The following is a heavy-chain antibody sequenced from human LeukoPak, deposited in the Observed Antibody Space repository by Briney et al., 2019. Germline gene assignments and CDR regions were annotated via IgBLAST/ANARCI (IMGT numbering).Heavy chain of an antibody. V-gene: IGHV3-7*03. CDR1: EFTFSSYW. D-gene: IGHD2-15*01. CDR2: IKQDGSEK. CDR3: ARDGGYCSGGTCYSTH. Sequence: GSLRLSRAASEFTFSSYWMSWVRQAPGKGLEWVASIKQDGSEKYYVDSVRGRFTISRDNANNSLYLQMNCLRAEDTAMYYCARDGGYCSGGTCYSTHWGQGSLVTVSS. J-gene: IGHJ4*02.